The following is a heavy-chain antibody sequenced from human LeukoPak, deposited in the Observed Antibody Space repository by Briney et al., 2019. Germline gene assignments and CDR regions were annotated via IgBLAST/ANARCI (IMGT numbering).Heavy chain of an antibody. Sequence: GGSLRLSCAASGFSFSRYGMHWVRQAPGKGLEWVAVIWHDGSNKYYADSVKGRFTISRDNSKNTLYLQMNSLRAEDTAVYYCARVGSGSEVLVLRYFDWSTRQNYGMDVWGQGTTVTVSS. V-gene: IGHV3-33*01. D-gene: IGHD3-9*01. CDR1: GFSFSRYG. CDR3: ARVGSGSEVLVLRYFDWSTRQNYGMDV. J-gene: IGHJ6*02. CDR2: IWHDGSNK.